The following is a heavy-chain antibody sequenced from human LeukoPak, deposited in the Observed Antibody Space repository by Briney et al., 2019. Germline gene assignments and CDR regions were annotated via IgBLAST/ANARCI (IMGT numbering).Heavy chain of an antibody. CDR2: IYYSGST. J-gene: IGHJ4*02. CDR1: GGSISSSSYY. CDR3: ARLDVNQRLGPPRANFDY. Sequence: PSETLSLTCTVSGGSISSSSYYWGWIRQPPGKGLEWIGSIYYSGSTYYNPSLKSRVTISVDTSKNQFSLKLSSVTAADTAVYYCARLDVNQRLGPPRANFDYWGQGTLVTVSS. V-gene: IGHV4-39*01. D-gene: IGHD1-14*01.